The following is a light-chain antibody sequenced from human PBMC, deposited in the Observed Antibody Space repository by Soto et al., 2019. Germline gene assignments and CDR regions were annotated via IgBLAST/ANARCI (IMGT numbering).Light chain of an antibody. V-gene: IGLV2-8*01. CDR3: SSYAGSNEGV. CDR2: EVS. Sequence: QSVLTQPPSASGSPGQSVTITCTGTSSDVGGYNYVSWYQQHPGKAPKLMIYEVSKRPSGVPDRFSGSKSGNTASLTVSGLQAEDEADYYCSSYAGSNEGVFGTGTKFTVL. CDR1: SSDVGGYNY. J-gene: IGLJ1*01.